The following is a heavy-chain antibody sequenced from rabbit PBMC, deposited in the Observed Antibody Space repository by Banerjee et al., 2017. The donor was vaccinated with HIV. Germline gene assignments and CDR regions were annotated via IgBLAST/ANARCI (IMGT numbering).Heavy chain of an antibody. CDR1: GFDFSSSYW. Sequence: QSLEESGGDLVQPGASLTLTCTASGFDFSSSYWMSWVRQAPGKGLEWIGCIYTGDGSTYYASWVNGRFTISKTSSTTVTLQMTSLTAADTATYFCARGAGSGWLGHYFNLWGPGTLVTVS. CDR2: IYTGDGST. CDR3: ARGAGSGWLGHYFNL. V-gene: IGHV1S40*01. D-gene: IGHD4-2*01. J-gene: IGHJ4*01.